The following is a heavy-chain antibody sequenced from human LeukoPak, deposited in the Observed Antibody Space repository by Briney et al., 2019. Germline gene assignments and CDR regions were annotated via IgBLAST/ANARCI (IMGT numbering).Heavy chain of an antibody. CDR2: INHSGST. V-gene: IGHV4-34*01. Sequence: SETLSLTCAVYGGSFSGYYWSWIRQPPGKGLEWIGEINHSGSTNYNPSLKSRVTISVDTSKNQFSLKLSSVTAADTAVYYCARAPGRGYSPDYWGQGTLVTVSS. CDR1: GGSFSGYY. D-gene: IGHD5-18*01. CDR3: ARAPGRGYSPDY. J-gene: IGHJ4*02.